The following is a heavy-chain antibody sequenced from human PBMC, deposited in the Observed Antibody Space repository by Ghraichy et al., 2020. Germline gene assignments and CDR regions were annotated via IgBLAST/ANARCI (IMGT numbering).Heavy chain of an antibody. D-gene: IGHD3-10*01. Sequence: SETLSLTCTVSGGSISSGSYYWSWIRQPAGKGLEWIGRIYTSGSTNYNPSLKSRVTISVDTSKNQFSLKLSSVTAADTAVYYCARGRDYYGSGELDYWGQGTLVTVSS. V-gene: IGHV4-61*02. J-gene: IGHJ4*02. CDR3: ARGRDYYGSGELDY. CDR2: IYTSGST. CDR1: GGSISSGSYY.